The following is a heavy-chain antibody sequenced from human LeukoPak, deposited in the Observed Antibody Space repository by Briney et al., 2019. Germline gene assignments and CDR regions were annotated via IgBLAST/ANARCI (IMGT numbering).Heavy chain of an antibody. CDR1: GFTFSSYS. CDR3: ARGPYGSGFLNWFDP. D-gene: IGHD3-10*01. Sequence: GGSLRLSCAASGFTFSSYSMNWVRQSPGKGLEWVSSISSSSSYIYYADSAKGRFTISRDNAKNSLYLQMNSLRAEDTAVDYCARGPYGSGFLNWFDPWGQGTLVTVSS. CDR2: ISSSSSYI. J-gene: IGHJ5*02. V-gene: IGHV3-21*01.